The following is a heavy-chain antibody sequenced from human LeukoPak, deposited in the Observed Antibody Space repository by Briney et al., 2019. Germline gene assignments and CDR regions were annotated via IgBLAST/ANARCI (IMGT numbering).Heavy chain of an antibody. J-gene: IGHJ4*02. D-gene: IGHD1-26*01. CDR3: ARDQVGALPDY. CDR2: ISSSSSYI. V-gene: IGHV3-21*01. Sequence: GGSLRLSCAASGFTFSSYSMNSVRQAPGKWLEWVSSISSSSSYIYYADSVKGRFTISRDNAKNSLYLQMNSLRAEDTAVYYCARDQVGALPDYWGQGTLVTVSS. CDR1: GFTFSSYS.